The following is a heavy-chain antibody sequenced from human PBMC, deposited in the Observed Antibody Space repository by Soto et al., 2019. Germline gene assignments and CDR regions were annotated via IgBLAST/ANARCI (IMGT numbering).Heavy chain of an antibody. V-gene: IGHV3-53*01. J-gene: IGHJ6*02. Sequence: SLRLSCAASGFTVSSNYMTWVRQAPGKGLEWVSLIESGGITYYADSVRGRFTVSRDTSQNMLHLQMNTVRVEDTAVYYCARGGSLYYYYGIDIWGQGTTVTVSS. D-gene: IGHD3-16*01. CDR1: GFTVSSNY. CDR2: IESGGIT. CDR3: ARGGSLYYYYGIDI.